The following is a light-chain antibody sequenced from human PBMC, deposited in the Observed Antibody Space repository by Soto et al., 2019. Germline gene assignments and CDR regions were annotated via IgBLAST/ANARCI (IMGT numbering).Light chain of an antibody. Sequence: IVFTQSPTTLSLSPGERATFSCRASQGVSASLAWYQQKRGQAPRLLISDASKRATGIPARFSGSWFGAYFPLTISILHQEDFAVYCRQQRSKWRTFGQGAKVDI. V-gene: IGKV3-11*01. CDR3: QQRSKWRT. CDR2: DAS. CDR1: QGVSAS. J-gene: IGKJ1*01.